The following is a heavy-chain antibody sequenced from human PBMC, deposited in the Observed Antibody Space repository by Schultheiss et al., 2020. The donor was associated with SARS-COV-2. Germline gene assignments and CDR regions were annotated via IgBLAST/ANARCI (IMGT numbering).Heavy chain of an antibody. CDR1: GGSISSSSYY. J-gene: IGHJ4*02. D-gene: IGHD4-23*01. V-gene: IGHV4-39*07. Sequence: TLSLTCTVSGGSISSSSYYWGWIRQPPGKGLEWIGSIYHSGSTNYNPSLKSRVTISVDKSKNQFSLKLSSVTAADTAVYYCARVTRHYGGNSPDDYWGQGTLVTVSS. CDR3: ARVTRHYGGNSPDDY. CDR2: IYHSGST.